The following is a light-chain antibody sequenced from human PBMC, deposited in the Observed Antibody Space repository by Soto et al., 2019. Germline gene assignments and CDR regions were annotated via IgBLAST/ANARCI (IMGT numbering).Light chain of an antibody. CDR1: SSNIGSNT. CDR2: SNN. J-gene: IGLJ1*01. Sequence: QSVLTQPPSASWTPGQRVTISCSGSSSNIGSNTVNWYQQLPGTAPKLLIYSNNQRPSGVPDRFSGSKSGTSASLAISGLQSEDEADYYCAAWDDSMNGYVFGNGTKVTVL. CDR3: AAWDDSMNGYV. V-gene: IGLV1-44*01.